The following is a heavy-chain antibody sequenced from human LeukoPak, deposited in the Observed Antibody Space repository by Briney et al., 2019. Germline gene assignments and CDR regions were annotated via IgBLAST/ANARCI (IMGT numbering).Heavy chain of an antibody. CDR2: ISAYNGNT. Sequence: GASVKVSCKASGYTFTSYGISWVRQAPGQGLEWMGWISAYNGNTNYAQKLQGRVTMTTDTSTSTAYMELRSLRSDDTAVYYRARDRGITMIVVANDYWGQGTLVTVSS. V-gene: IGHV1-18*01. D-gene: IGHD3-22*01. CDR3: ARDRGITMIVVANDY. CDR1: GYTFTSYG. J-gene: IGHJ4*02.